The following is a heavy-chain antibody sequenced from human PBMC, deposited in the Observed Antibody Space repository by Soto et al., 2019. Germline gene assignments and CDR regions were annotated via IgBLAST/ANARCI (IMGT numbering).Heavy chain of an antibody. J-gene: IGHJ6*02. CDR2: ISSSSSTI. CDR1: GFTFSSYS. CDR3: ARDTHSSGWNGRYYYYGMDV. D-gene: IGHD6-19*01. Sequence: GSLRLSCAASGFTFSSYSMDWVRQAPGKGLEWVSYISSSSSTIYYADSVKGRFTISRDNAKNSLYLQMNSLRDEDTAVYYCARDTHSSGWNGRYYYYGMDVWGQGTTVTVSS. V-gene: IGHV3-48*02.